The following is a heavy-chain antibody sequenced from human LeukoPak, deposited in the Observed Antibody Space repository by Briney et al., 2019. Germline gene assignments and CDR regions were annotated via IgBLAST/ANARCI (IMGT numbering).Heavy chain of an antibody. J-gene: IGHJ6*03. Sequence: SETLSLTCTVSGGSISSSSYYWGWIRQPPGKGLEWIGSIYYSGSTYYNPSLKSRVTISVDTSKNQFSLKLSSVTAADTAVFYCARDVRGSSGRYYYYYMDVWGKGTTVTVSS. D-gene: IGHD3-22*01. CDR3: ARDVRGSSGRYYYYYMDV. V-gene: IGHV4-39*07. CDR1: GGSISSSSYY. CDR2: IYYSGST.